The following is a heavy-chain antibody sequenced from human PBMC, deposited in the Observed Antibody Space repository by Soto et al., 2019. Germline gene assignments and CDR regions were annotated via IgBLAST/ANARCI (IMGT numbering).Heavy chain of an antibody. CDR1: GFTFSSYW. CDR2: IKQDGSEK. V-gene: IGHV3-7*01. D-gene: IGHD2-2*01. J-gene: IGHJ4*02. CDR3: ARDGSVVPAASSDFDY. Sequence: GGSLRLSCAASGFTFSSYWMSWVRQAPGKGLEWVANIKQDGSEKYYVDSVKGRFTISRDNAKNSLYLQMNSLRAEDTAVYYCARDGSVVPAASSDFDYWGQGTLVTVSS.